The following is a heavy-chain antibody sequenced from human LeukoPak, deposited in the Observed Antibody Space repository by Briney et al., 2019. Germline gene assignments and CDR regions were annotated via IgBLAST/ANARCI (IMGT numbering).Heavy chain of an antibody. D-gene: IGHD6-13*01. J-gene: IGHJ4*02. CDR1: GFTLSTHA. CDR2: ISASGGST. Sequence: GGSLRLSCAASGFTLSTHAMSWVRQAPGKGLEWVSDISASGGSTYHADSVKGRFTVSRDNSKNTLYLQMSSLRADDTAVYYCAKGPRQQLVTRFDGWGQGTLITVSS. CDR3: AKGPRQQLVTRFDG. V-gene: IGHV3-23*01.